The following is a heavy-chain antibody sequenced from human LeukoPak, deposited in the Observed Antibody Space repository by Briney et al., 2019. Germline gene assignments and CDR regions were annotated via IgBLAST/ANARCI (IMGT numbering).Heavy chain of an antibody. J-gene: IGHJ5*02. D-gene: IGHD1-26*01. CDR2: IYPGDSDT. CDR1: GYSFTSYW. V-gene: IGHV5-51*01. CDR3: ARQSSSGSYRNWFDP. Sequence: PGESLKISCKGSGYSFTSYWIGWVRQMPRKLLEWMGIIYPGDSDTRYSPSFQGQVTISADKSISTAYLQWSSLKASDTAMYYCARQSSSGSYRNWFDPWGQGTLVTVSS.